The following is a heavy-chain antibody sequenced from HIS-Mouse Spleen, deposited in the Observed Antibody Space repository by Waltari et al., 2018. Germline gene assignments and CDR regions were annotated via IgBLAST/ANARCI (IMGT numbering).Heavy chain of an antibody. D-gene: IGHD4-4*01. CDR2: INHSGST. CDR1: GGSFSGYY. V-gene: IGHV4-34*01. CDR3: ARGIDDYSNYSRFDP. Sequence: QVQLQQWGAGLLKPSETLSLTCAVYGGSFSGYYWSWIRQPPGTGLEWIGEINHSGSTNYNPSLKSRVTISVDTSKNQFSLKLSSVTAADTAVYYCARGIDDYSNYSRFDPWGQGTLVTVSS. J-gene: IGHJ5*02.